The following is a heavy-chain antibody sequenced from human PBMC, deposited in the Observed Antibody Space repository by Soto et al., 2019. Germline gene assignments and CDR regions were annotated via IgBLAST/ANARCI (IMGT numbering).Heavy chain of an antibody. CDR2: ISGSGGST. V-gene: IGHV3-23*01. CDR1: GFTFSSYA. CDR3: AKGPRGPTVIATKERYWYFDL. D-gene: IGHD2-21*01. Sequence: EVQLLESGGGLVQPGGSLRLSCAASGFTFSSYAMSWVRQAPGKGLEWVSAISGSGGSTYYADSVKGRFTISRDNSKNTLYRQMNSLRAEDTAVYYCAKGPRGPTVIATKERYWYFDLWGRGTLVTVSS. J-gene: IGHJ2*01.